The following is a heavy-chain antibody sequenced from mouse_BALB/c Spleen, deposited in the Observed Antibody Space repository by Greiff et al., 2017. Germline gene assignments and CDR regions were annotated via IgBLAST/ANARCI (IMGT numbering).Heavy chain of an antibody. CDR3: ARDRGTAPGPGLYYFDY. D-gene: IGHD1-2*01. J-gene: IGHJ2*01. CDR2: ISYDGSN. V-gene: IGHV3-6*02. CDR1: GYSITSGYY. Sequence: EVQLVESGPGLVKPSQSLSLTCSVTGYSITSGYYWNWIRQFPGNKLEWMGYISYDGSNNYNPSLKNRISITRDTSKNQFFLKLNSVTTEDTATYYCARDRGTAPGPGLYYFDYWGQGTTLTVSS.